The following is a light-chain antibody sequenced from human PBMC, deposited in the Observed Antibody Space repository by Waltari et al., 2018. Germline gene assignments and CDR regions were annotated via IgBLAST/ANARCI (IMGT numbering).Light chain of an antibody. CDR2: EDT. CDR1: SATVETYNL. V-gene: IGLV2-23*01. CDR3: CSYAGDKRV. J-gene: IGLJ3*02. Sequence: QSALTQPASVSGSPGQSITISCTGTSATVETYNLVSWFQQYPGKAPRVIIYEDTKRPSGVSKRYSASKSGTTASLTISGLQAEDEADYYCCSYAGDKRVFGGGTKVTVL.